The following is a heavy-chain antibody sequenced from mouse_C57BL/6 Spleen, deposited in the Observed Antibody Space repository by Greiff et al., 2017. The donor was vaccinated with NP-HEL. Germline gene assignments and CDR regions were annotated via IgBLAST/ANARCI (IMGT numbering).Heavy chain of an antibody. D-gene: IGHD3-3*01. CDR2: INPNNGGT. Sequence: EVQLHQSGPELVKPGASVTISCKASGYTFTDYYMNWVKQSHGKSLEWIGDINPNNGGTSYNQKFKGKATLTVDKSSSTAYMELRSLTSEDSAVYYCARGGDGGYFDYWGQGTTLTVSS. CDR3: ARGGDGGYFDY. CDR1: GYTFTDYY. V-gene: IGHV1-26*01. J-gene: IGHJ2*01.